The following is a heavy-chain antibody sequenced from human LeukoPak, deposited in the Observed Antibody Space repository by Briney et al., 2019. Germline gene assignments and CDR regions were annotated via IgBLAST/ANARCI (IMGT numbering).Heavy chain of an antibody. CDR1: GGSISSGSYY. CDR2: IYTSGST. J-gene: IGHJ6*03. Sequence: PSETLSLTCTVSGGSISSGSYYWRWVRQPAGKGLEWIGRIYTSGSTNYNPSLKSRVTISVDTSKNQFSLKLSSVTAADTAVYYCASSPQDYYYMDVWGKGTTATISS. V-gene: IGHV4-61*02. CDR3: ASSPQDYYYMDV.